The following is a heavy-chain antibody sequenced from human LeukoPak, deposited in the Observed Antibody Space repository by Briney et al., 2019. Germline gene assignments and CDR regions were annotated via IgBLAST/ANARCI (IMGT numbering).Heavy chain of an antibody. CDR1: GFTLSSYA. CDR3: ARDPFPYYYGSGTVDY. Sequence: GGSLRLSCAASGFTLSSYAMSWVRQAPGKGLEWVAVISYDGSNKYYADSVKGRFTISRDNSKKTLYLQMNSLRAEDTAVYYCARDPFPYYYGSGTVDYWGQGTLVTVSS. CDR2: ISYDGSNK. V-gene: IGHV3-30*04. J-gene: IGHJ4*02. D-gene: IGHD3-10*01.